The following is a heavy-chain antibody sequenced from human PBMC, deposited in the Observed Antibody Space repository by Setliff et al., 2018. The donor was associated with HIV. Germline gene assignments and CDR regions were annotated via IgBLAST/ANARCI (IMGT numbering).Heavy chain of an antibody. Sequence: PGGSLRLSCAASGFTFNNAWMSWVRQAPGKGLEWVGRIKSITDGSNTYYVDSVKGRFTISRENSKNTLYLQMNSLRVEDTAMYYCARNPQGSYWVTRYGMDVWGRGTTVTVSS. D-gene: IGHD3-10*01. CDR3: ARNPQGSYWVTRYGMDV. CDR1: GFTFNNAW. V-gene: IGHV3-15*01. J-gene: IGHJ6*02. CDR2: IKSITDGSNT.